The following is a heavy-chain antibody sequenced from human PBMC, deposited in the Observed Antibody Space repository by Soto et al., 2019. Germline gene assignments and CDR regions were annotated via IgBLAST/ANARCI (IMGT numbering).Heavy chain of an antibody. CDR2: FYSSGSI. Sequence: SETLSLTCLVSGYSITAGGYYWSWIRLHPGKGLEWIGSFYSSGSIIYNPSLRSRVSISGDTSSNQFSMSLTSVTAADTARYYCARMYSSGSGWFHPWGQGTLVTVSS. V-gene: IGHV4-31*03. CDR3: ARMYSSGSGWFHP. CDR1: GYSITAGGYY. D-gene: IGHD6-19*01. J-gene: IGHJ5*02.